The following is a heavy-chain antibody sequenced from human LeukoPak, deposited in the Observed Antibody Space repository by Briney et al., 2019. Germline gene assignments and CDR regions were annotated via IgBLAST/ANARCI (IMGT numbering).Heavy chain of an antibody. CDR2: ISGSGGSI. J-gene: IGHJ4*02. CDR1: GFTFSNYA. CDR3: AKAYGWEMATINLGS. Sequence: GGSLRLSCAASGFTFSNYAMSWVRQAPGKGLEWVSAISGSGGSIYYADSVKGRFTISRDNSKNTLYLQMNSLRAEDTAVYYCAKAYGWEMATINLGSWGQGTLVTVSS. D-gene: IGHD5-24*01. V-gene: IGHV3-23*01.